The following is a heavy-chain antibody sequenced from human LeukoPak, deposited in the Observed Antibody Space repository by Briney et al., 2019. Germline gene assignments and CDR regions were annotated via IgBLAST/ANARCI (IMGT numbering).Heavy chain of an antibody. V-gene: IGHV4-39*01. Sequence: PSETLSLTCTVSGGSISSSSYYWGWIRQPPGKGLEWIGSIYYSGSTYYNPSLKSRVTISVDTSKNQFSLKLSSVTAADTAVYYCARLCSSSSCWFDPWGQGTLVTVSS. CDR3: ARLCSSSSCWFDP. CDR1: GGSISSSSYY. J-gene: IGHJ5*02. D-gene: IGHD6-6*01. CDR2: IYYSGST.